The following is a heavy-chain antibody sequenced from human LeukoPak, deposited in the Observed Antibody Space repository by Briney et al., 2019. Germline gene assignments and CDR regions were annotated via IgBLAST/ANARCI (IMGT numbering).Heavy chain of an antibody. D-gene: IGHD1-26*01. Sequence: GGSLRLSCAASGFTFSSYWMHWVRQAPGKGLVWVSRINSDGSSTTYADSVKGRFTISRDNAKSSVYLQMNSLRAEDTAVYYCARALASGSSAFDYWGQGTLVTVSS. CDR3: ARALASGSSAFDY. V-gene: IGHV3-74*01. CDR2: INSDGSST. CDR1: GFTFSSYW. J-gene: IGHJ4*02.